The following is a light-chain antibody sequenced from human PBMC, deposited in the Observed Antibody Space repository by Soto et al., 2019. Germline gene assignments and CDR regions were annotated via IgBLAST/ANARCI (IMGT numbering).Light chain of an antibody. V-gene: IGKV1-9*01. CDR1: QDITSY. J-gene: IGKJ4*01. Sequence: IQLTQSPSSLSASVGDSVTITCRASQDITSYLAWYQQKPGKAPNLLIYGASTLQSGVPSRFSGSGSGTDFTLTISSLQAEDFASYYCQQTQTSPSTFGGGTKVDIK. CDR2: GAS. CDR3: QQTQTSPST.